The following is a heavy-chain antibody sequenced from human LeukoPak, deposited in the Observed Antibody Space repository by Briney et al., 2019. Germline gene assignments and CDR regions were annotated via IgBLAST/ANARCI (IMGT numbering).Heavy chain of an antibody. CDR1: GGSISPSTYN. J-gene: IGHJ6*03. CDR2: IYYSGST. D-gene: IGHD2-2*01. V-gene: IGHV4-39*01. CDR3: ARSWGDCSSSRCYSYYYYYMDV. Sequence: SETLSLTCTVSGGSISPSTYNWVWIRQPPRKGLEWIGSIYYSGSTYYSPSLKSRVTISVDTSKNQFSLKLTSVTAADTAVYYCARSWGDCSSSRCYSYYYYYMDVWGKGITVTVSS.